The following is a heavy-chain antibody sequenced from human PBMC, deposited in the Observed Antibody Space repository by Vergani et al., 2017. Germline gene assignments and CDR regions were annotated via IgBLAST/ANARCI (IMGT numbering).Heavy chain of an antibody. Sequence: QVQLVQSGAEVKKPGSSVKVSCKASGGTFSSYAISWVRQAPGQGLEWMGGIIPIFGTANYAQKFQGRVTITADKATGTAYMKLSSLRSEDTAVYYCARATDGGMLTGYYKEDYDYGMDVWGQGTTVTVSS. V-gene: IGHV1-69*06. CDR1: GGTFSSYA. CDR3: ARATDGGMLTGYYKEDYDYGMDV. D-gene: IGHD3-9*01. J-gene: IGHJ6*02. CDR2: IIPIFGTA.